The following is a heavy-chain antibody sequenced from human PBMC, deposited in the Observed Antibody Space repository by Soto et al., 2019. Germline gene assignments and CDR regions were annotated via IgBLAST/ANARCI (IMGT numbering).Heavy chain of an antibody. J-gene: IGHJ4*02. V-gene: IGHV1-69*06. CDR2: IIPIFGTA. CDR1: GGTFSSYA. CDR3: AGGKEYSSSQNLDY. D-gene: IGHD6-6*01. Sequence: QVQLVQSGAEVKKPGSSVKVSCKASGGTFSSYALSWVRQAPGQGREWMGGIIPIFGTANYSQKFQGRVTITADKYTSTAYMELSSLRSEDTAVYYCAGGKEYSSSQNLDYWGQGTLVTVSS.